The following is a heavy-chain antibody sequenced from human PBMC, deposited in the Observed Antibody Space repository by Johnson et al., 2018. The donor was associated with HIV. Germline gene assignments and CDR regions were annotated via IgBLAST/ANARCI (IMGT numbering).Heavy chain of an antibody. V-gene: IGHV3-30*19. CDR3: ARDSRYNNYGGGSVGAFDI. D-gene: IGHD4-11*01. J-gene: IGHJ3*02. Sequence: QVQLVESGGGVVRPGGSLRLSCAASGFAFHDRGMSWVRQAPGKGLEWVAVISYDGSNKYYTDSVKGRFTISRDNSKNTLYLQMNSLRTEDTAVYYCARDSRYNNYGGGSVGAFDIWGQGTTVTVSS. CDR2: ISYDGSNK. CDR1: GFAFHDRG.